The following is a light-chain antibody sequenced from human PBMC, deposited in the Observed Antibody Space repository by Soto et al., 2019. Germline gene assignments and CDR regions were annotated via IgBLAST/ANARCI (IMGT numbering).Light chain of an antibody. CDR1: QSVSSY. V-gene: IGKV3-11*01. CDR3: QQYGSSPGP. Sequence: IGLTQFAATLSLSPGDGATLSCRASQSVSSYLAWYQQKRGQAPRLLIYDSSNRATGIPARFSGSGSGTDFSLIISSLEPEDFAVYYCQQYGSSPGPFGQGTMVDVK. J-gene: IGKJ1*01. CDR2: DSS.